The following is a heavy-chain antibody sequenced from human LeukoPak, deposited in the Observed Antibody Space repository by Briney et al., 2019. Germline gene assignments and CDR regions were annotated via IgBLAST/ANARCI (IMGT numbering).Heavy chain of an antibody. CDR2: IYSGSDYI. Sequence: GGSLRLSCVASGFTFSSDRMNWVRQAPGKGLEWVSTIYSGSDYIYYADSVKGRFTISRDNAKNSLYLQMNSLRAEDTAIYYCARASWISTADAVCWGQGTQVTVSS. CDR3: ARASWISTADAVC. V-gene: IGHV3-21*04. CDR1: GFTFSSDR. J-gene: IGHJ4*02. D-gene: IGHD2-2*03.